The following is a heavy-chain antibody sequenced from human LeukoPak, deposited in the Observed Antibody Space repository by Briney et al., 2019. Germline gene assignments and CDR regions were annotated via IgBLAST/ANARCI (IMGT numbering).Heavy chain of an antibody. CDR3: ARGYLDPLVGATSYFDY. CDR1: GYTFTGYY. D-gene: IGHD1-26*01. Sequence: ASVTVSCKASGYTFTGYYMHWVRQAPGQGLEWKGWINPNSGGTNYAQKFQGRVTMTRDTSISTAYMELSRLRSDDTAVYYCARGYLDPLVGATSYFDYWGQGTLVTVSS. CDR2: INPNSGGT. J-gene: IGHJ4*02. V-gene: IGHV1-2*02.